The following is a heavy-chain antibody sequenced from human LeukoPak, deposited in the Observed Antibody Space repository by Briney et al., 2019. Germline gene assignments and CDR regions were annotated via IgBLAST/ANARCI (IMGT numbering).Heavy chain of an antibody. CDR3: ARPYSNYHDAFDI. CDR1: GFTFSSYA. CDR2: ISYDGSNK. D-gene: IGHD4-11*01. V-gene: IGHV3-30-3*01. J-gene: IGHJ3*02. Sequence: GGSLRLSCAASGFTFSSYAMHWVRQAPGKGLEWVAVISYDGSNKYYADSVKGRFTISRDNSKNTLYLQMNSLRAEDTAVYYRARPYSNYHDAFDIWGQGTMVTVSS.